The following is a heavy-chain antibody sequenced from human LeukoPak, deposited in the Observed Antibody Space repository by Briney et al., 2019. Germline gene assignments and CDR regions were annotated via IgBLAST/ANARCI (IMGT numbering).Heavy chain of an antibody. V-gene: IGHV3-74*01. Sequence: PGGSLRLSCAASGFTFSSYWMSWVRQAPGKGLVWVSRINSDGSSTSYADSVKGRFTISRDNAKNTLYLQMNSLRAEDTAVYYCARDRGYDFWSGYYLGYWGQGTLVTVSS. J-gene: IGHJ4*02. D-gene: IGHD3-3*01. CDR1: GFTFSSYW. CDR2: INSDGSST. CDR3: ARDRGYDFWSGYYLGY.